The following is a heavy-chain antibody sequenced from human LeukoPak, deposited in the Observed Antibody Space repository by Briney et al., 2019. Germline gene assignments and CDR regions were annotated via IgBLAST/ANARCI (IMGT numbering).Heavy chain of an antibody. D-gene: IGHD2-2*01. Sequence: ASVKVSCKASGGTFSSYAISWVRQAPGQGLEWMGGIIPIFGTANYAQKFQGRVTITADESTSTAYMELSSLRSEDTAVYYCARDNPDCSSTSCYARWGNNYYYGMDVWGQGTTVTVSS. CDR2: IIPIFGTA. J-gene: IGHJ6*02. V-gene: IGHV1-69*13. CDR1: GGTFSSYA. CDR3: ARDNPDCSSTSCYARWGNNYYYGMDV.